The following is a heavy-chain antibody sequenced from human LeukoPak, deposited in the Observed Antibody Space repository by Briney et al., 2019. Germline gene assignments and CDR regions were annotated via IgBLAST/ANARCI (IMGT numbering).Heavy chain of an antibody. D-gene: IGHD2-8*01. CDR2: VNPRSGNA. Sequence: ASVKVSRKASGYTFINYNINWVRQATGQGLEWMGWVNPRSGNAGYLQKFQGRLTITRDTSIDTAYMDLSSLSSEDTAVYYCARGVPLGYCTYGVCYPPYYFDYWGQGTLVTASS. CDR1: GYTFINYN. J-gene: IGHJ4*02. CDR3: ARGVPLGYCTYGVCYPPYYFDY. V-gene: IGHV1-8*03.